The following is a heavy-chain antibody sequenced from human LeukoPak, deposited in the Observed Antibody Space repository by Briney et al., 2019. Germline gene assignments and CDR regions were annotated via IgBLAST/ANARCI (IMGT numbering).Heavy chain of an antibody. CDR1: GGTFSSYA. CDR2: IIPILGIA. V-gene: IGHV1-69*04. D-gene: IGHD3-10*02. J-gene: IGHJ3*02. CDR3: ARQSVRGVIITGAFDI. Sequence: SVKVSCKASGGTFSSYAISWVRQAPGQGLEWMGRIIPILGIANYAQKFQGRVTITADKSTSTAYMELSSLRSEDTAVYYCARQSVRGVIITGAFDIWGQGTMVTVSS.